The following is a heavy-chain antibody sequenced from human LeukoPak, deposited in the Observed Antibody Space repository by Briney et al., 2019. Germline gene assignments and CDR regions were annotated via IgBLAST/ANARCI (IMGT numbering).Heavy chain of an antibody. D-gene: IGHD3-3*01. V-gene: IGHV1-46*01. CDR2: IIPSDGFT. J-gene: IGHJ4*02. CDR3: ATAGRRLFGVLIPLSFDY. Sequence: ASVKVSCKASGYTFTNYYIHWVRQAPGQGLEWMGMIIPSDGFTTYAQKFQGRLTMTRDMSTSTVYMELSSLRSEDTALYYCATAGRRLFGVLIPLSFDYWGQGTLVTVSS. CDR1: GYTFTNYY.